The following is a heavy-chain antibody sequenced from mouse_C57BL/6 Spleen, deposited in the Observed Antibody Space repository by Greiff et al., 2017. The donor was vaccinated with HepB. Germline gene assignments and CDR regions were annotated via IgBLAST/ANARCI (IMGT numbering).Heavy chain of an antibody. Sequence: QVQLQQSGAELARPGASVKLSCKASGYTFTSYGISWVKQRTGQGLEWIGEIYPRSGNTYYNEKFKGKATLTADKSSSTAYMELRSLTSEDSAVYFCASREAYWGQGTLVTVSA. CDR1: GYTFTSYG. D-gene: IGHD3-1*01. V-gene: IGHV1-81*01. J-gene: IGHJ3*01. CDR2: IYPRSGNT. CDR3: ASREAY.